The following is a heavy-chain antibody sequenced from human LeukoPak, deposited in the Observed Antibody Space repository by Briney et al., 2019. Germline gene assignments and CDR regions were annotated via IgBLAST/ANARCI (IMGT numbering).Heavy chain of an antibody. CDR1: GFTFSSYA. CDR2: ISYDGSNK. D-gene: IGHD3-22*01. Sequence: GGSLRLSCAASGFTFSSYAMHWVRQAPGKGLEWVAVISYDGSNKYYADSVKGRFTISRDNSKNTLYLQMNSLRAEDTAVYYCAKDDSLDYYDSSGFDYWGQGTLVTVSS. V-gene: IGHV3-30-3*01. CDR3: AKDDSLDYYDSSGFDY. J-gene: IGHJ4*02.